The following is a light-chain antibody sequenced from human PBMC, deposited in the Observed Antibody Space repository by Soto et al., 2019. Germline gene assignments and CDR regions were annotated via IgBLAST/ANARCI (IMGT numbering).Light chain of an antibody. Sequence: QSVRTQPPSVSGAPGQRVTISCTGSSSNIGAGYDVHWYQQLPGTAPKLLIYGNNNRPSGVPDRFSGSKSDTSASLAITELQAEDEADYYCQSYDSSLSAYVFGPGTKVTVL. CDR3: QSYDSSLSAYV. V-gene: IGLV1-40*01. J-gene: IGLJ1*01. CDR2: GNN. CDR1: SSNIGAGYD.